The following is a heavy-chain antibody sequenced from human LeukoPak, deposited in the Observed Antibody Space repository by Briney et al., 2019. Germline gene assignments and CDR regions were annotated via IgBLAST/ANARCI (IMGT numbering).Heavy chain of an antibody. J-gene: IGHJ3*02. Sequence: ASVKVSCKASGYTFTSYDINWVRQATGQGLEWMGWINPNSGGTNYAQKYQGRVTMTRDTSISTAYMELSRLRSDDTAVYYCARGADQYCGGDCYSDAFDIWGQGTMVTVSS. CDR1: GYTFTSYD. V-gene: IGHV1-2*02. CDR2: INPNSGGT. D-gene: IGHD2-21*01. CDR3: ARGADQYCGGDCYSDAFDI.